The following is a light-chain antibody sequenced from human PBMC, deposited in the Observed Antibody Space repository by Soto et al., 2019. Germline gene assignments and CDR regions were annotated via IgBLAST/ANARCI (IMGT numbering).Light chain of an antibody. J-gene: IGLJ1*01. CDR3: SSYTSSSTIV. CDR1: SSDVGGYNY. Sequence: QSVLTQPASVSGSPGQSISISCIGTSSDVGGYNYVSWYQQHPGKAPKVMIYEVSNRPSGVSNRFSGSKSGNTASLTISGLQAEDEADYYCSSYTSSSTIVFGTGTKVTVL. V-gene: IGLV2-14*01. CDR2: EVS.